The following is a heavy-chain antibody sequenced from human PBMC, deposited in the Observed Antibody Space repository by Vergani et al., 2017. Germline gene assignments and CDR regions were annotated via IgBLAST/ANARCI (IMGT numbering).Heavy chain of an antibody. CDR2: IYYSGCT. J-gene: IGHJ4*02. Sequence: QVQLQESGPGLVKPSETLSLTCTVSGGSISSYYWSWIRQPPGKGLEWIGYIYYSGCTNYNPSLKSRVTISVETSKNQFSLKLSSVTAADTAVYYCARVGGGGYSYGLKNPNGRYFDYWGQGTLVTVSS. CDR1: GGSISSYY. D-gene: IGHD5-18*01. CDR3: ARVGGGGYSYGLKNPNGRYFDY. V-gene: IGHV4-59*01.